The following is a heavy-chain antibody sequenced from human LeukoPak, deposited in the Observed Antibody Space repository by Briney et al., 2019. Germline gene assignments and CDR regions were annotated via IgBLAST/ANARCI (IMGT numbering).Heavy chain of an antibody. V-gene: IGHV3-23*01. D-gene: IGHD1-26*01. CDR2: ISGSGGGT. J-gene: IGHJ4*02. CDR3: AKDLGRYRNNFFDY. Sequence: GGSLRLSCAASGFTFSSISMSWVRHAPDKGLEWVSPISGSGGGTYYADSVKGRFTISTDDSKNTPYLQMNSLRADDTAVYYCAKDLGRYRNNFFDYWGQGNLVTVSS. CDR1: GFTFSSIS.